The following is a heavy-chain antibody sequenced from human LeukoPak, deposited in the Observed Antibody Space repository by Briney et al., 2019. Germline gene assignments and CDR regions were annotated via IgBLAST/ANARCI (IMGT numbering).Heavy chain of an antibody. CDR2: IVPIFSTS. CDR3: ATSSGGIYDSSGYYYNDAFDM. V-gene: IGHV1-69*05. CDR1: GGTFSSYA. Sequence: GASVKVSCKASGGTFSSYAINWGRQAPGHGLEWMGRIVPIFSTSNYAQKFQGRVTLTTDESTRTAYMELSSLRSEDTAVYYCATSSGGIYDSSGYYYNDAFDMWGQGTMVTVSS. D-gene: IGHD3-22*01. J-gene: IGHJ3*02.